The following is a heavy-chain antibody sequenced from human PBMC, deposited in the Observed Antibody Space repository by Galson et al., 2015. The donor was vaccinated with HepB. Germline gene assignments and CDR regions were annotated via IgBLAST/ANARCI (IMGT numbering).Heavy chain of an antibody. CDR2: IYPGDSET. Sequence: QSGAEVKKPGESVNISCKASGYNFSRYWIAWVRQMPGKGLEWMGIIYPGDSETRYSPSFQGQVTTSVDKSTNAAYLQWSSLKASDTAMYYCARRGVGATNRRYYFDYWAQGTLVTVSS. CDR3: ARRGVGATNRRYYFDY. J-gene: IGHJ4*02. CDR1: GYNFSRYW. D-gene: IGHD1-26*01. V-gene: IGHV5-51*01.